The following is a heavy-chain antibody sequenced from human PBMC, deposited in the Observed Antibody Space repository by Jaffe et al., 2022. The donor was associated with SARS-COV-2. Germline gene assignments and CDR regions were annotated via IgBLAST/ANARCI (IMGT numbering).Heavy chain of an antibody. D-gene: IGHD3-10*01. CDR1: GFTFSSYA. J-gene: IGHJ6*02. Sequence: EVQLLESGGGLVQPGGSLRLSCAASGFTFSSYAMSWVRQAPGKGLEWVSAISGSGGSTYYADSVKGRFTISRDNSKNTLYLQMNSLRAEDTAVYYCAKDRLWFGELTYYYGMDVWGQGTTVTVSS. V-gene: IGHV3-23*01. CDR2: ISGSGGST. CDR3: AKDRLWFGELTYYYGMDV.